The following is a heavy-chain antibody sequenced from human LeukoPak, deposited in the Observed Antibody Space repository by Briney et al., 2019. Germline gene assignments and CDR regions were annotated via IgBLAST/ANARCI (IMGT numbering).Heavy chain of an antibody. J-gene: IGHJ5*02. CDR1: GYTFTGYY. D-gene: IGHD6-19*01. V-gene: IGHV1-8*02. CDR3: ARAYSSGWYAWFDP. Sequence: ASVKVSCKASGYTFTGYYMHWVRQAPGQGLEWMGWMNPNSGNTGYAQKFQGRVTMTRNTSISTAYMELSSLRSEDTAMYYCARAYSSGWYAWFDPWGQGTLVTVSS. CDR2: MNPNSGNT.